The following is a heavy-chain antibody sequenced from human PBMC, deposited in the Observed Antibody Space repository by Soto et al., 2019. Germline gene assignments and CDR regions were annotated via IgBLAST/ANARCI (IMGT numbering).Heavy chain of an antibody. V-gene: IGHV3-23*01. J-gene: IGHJ5*02. CDR3: AKHRGGGTVGWFDP. CDR2: ISGSGGST. Sequence: EVQLLESGGGLVQPGGSLRLSCAASGFTFSSYAMSWDRQAPGKGLEWVSTISGSGGSTYYADSVKGRFTISRDNSKNTLYLQMNSLRAEDTAVYYCAKHRGGGTVGWFDPWGQGTLVTVSS. CDR1: GFTFSSYA. D-gene: IGHD3-10*01.